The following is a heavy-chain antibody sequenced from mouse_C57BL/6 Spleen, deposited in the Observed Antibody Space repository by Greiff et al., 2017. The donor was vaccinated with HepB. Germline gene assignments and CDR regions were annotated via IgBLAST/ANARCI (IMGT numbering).Heavy chain of an antibody. CDR1: GYTFTSYW. J-gene: IGHJ4*01. CDR2: IHPNSGST. D-gene: IGHD2-3*01. V-gene: IGHV1-64*01. CDR3: ARDDGYYNYYAMDY. Sequence: QVHVKQPGAELVKPGASVKLSCKASGYTFTSYWMHWVKQRPGQGLEWIGMIHPNSGSTNYNEKFKSKATLTVDKSSSTAYMQLSSLTSEDSAVYYCARDDGYYNYYAMDYWGQGTSVTVSS.